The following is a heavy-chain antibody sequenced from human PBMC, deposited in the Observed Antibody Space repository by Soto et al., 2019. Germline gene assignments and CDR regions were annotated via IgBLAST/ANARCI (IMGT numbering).Heavy chain of an antibody. V-gene: IGHV3-30*18. CDR1: GFTFSSYG. J-gene: IGHJ4*02. D-gene: IGHD2-15*01. CDR2: ISYDGSNK. CDR3: AKGAYAVVAASYFDY. Sequence: LRLSCAASGFTFSSYGIHWVRQAPGKGLEWVAVISYDGSNKYYADSVKGRFTISRDNSKNTLYLQMNSLRAEDTAVYYCAKGAYAVVAASYFDYWGQGTLVTVSS.